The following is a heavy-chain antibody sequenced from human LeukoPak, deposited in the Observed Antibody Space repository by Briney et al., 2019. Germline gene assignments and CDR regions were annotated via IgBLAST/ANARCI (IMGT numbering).Heavy chain of an antibody. CDR3: ARTARSGGYWRDFDY. Sequence: PRGSLRDPCAASGFTFNSYWMHWVRQAPGKGLVWVSRINSDGSTTTYADSMKGRFTISRDNAENTLYLQMNSLRAEDTAVYYCARTARSGGYWRDFDYSGQGTLLTVSS. CDR2: INSDGSTT. V-gene: IGHV3-74*01. CDR1: GFTFNSYW. D-gene: IGHD3-22*01. J-gene: IGHJ4*02.